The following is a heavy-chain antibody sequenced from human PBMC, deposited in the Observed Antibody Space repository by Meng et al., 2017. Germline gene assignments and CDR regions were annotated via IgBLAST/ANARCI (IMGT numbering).Heavy chain of an antibody. D-gene: IGHD2-15*01. V-gene: IGHV4-4*02. J-gene: IGHJ4*02. CDR1: GGSIRSSNW. CDR2: IYHSGST. CDR3: ARVVAATTLFLDY. Sequence: QVHVLESGPGLVKPSGTRSLTCAVSGGSIRSSNWLSWVRQPPGKGLEWIGEIYHSGSTNYNPSLKSRVTISVDKSKNQFSLKLSSVTAADTAVYYCARVVAATTLFLDYWGQGTLVTVSS.